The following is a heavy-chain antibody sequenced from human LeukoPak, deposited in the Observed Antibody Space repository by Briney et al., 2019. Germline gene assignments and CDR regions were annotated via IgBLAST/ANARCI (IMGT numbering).Heavy chain of an antibody. Sequence: PGGSLRLSCAASGFTFSSYWMHWVRQAPGKGLVWVSRVNSDGSATSYADSVKGRFTISRDNAKNTLYLQMNSLRAEDTAVYYCARGLSYNWFDPWGQGTLVTVSS. CDR3: ARGLSYNWFDP. V-gene: IGHV3-74*01. CDR1: GFTFSSYW. CDR2: VNSDGSAT. J-gene: IGHJ5*02. D-gene: IGHD3/OR15-3a*01.